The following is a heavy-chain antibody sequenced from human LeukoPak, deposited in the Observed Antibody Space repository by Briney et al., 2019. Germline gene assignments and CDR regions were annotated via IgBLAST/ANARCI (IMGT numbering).Heavy chain of an antibody. J-gene: IGHJ4*02. CDR1: GGTFTSYG. V-gene: IGHV1-18*01. CDR2: ISAYNGNT. Sequence: ASVKVSCKASGGTFTSYGISWVRQAPGQGLEWMGWISAYNGNTNYAQKLQGRVTMTTDTSTSTAYMELSSLRSEDTAVYYCASGLTDTAMADFDYWGQGTLVTVSS. D-gene: IGHD5-18*01. CDR3: ASGLTDTAMADFDY.